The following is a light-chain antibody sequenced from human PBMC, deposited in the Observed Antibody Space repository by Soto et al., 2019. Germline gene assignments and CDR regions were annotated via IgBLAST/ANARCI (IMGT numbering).Light chain of an antibody. V-gene: IGKV2-28*01. J-gene: IGKJ2*01. CDR3: MEVLQSHQT. Sequence: ETVLTQSPLSLTVSPGEPASISCSSSQSLLHRNGHNYLDWYLQRPGQSPHLLIYLGSNRASGVPDRFSGSGSGTVFTLKISRVEAEDVGIYYCMEVLQSHQTFGQGTKLEIK. CDR2: LGS. CDR1: QSLLHRNGHNY.